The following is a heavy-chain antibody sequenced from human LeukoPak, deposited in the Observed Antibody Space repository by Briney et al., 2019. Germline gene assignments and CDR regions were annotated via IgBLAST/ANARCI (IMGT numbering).Heavy chain of an antibody. V-gene: IGHV3-48*04. CDR1: GFTFSSYS. CDR2: ISSSSSTI. J-gene: IGHJ4*02. CDR3: ARGFDYSNYGIFDY. D-gene: IGHD4-11*01. Sequence: PGGSLRLSCAASGFTFSSYSMNWVRQAPGKGLEWVSYISSSSSTIYYADTVKGRFTISRDNAKNSLYLQMNSLRAEDTAVYYCARGFDYSNYGIFDYWGQGTLVTVSS.